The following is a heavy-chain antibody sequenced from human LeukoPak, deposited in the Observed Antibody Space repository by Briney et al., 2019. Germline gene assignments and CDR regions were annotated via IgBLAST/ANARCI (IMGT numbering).Heavy chain of an antibody. CDR3: ASYARGETAMVPDY. J-gene: IGHJ4*02. CDR1: GFTFSSYS. CDR2: ISSSSSYI. Sequence: GGSLRLSCAASGFTFSSYSMNWVRQAPGKGLEWVSSISSSSSYIYYADSVKGRFTISRDNAKNSLYLQMNSLRAEDTAVYYCASYARGETAMVPDYWGQGTLVTVSS. V-gene: IGHV3-21*01. D-gene: IGHD5-18*01.